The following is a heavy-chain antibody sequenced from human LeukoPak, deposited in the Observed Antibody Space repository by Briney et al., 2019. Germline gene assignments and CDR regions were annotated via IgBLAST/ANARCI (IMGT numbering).Heavy chain of an antibody. Sequence: GRSLRLSRAASGFTFSGYWMHWVRQAPGKGLVWVSRIKGDGSTTVYADSVKGRFTISRDNAKNTLYLQMNSLRAEDTAVYYCAVSDWFDPWGQGTRVTVSS. CDR1: GFTFSGYW. D-gene: IGHD5/OR15-5a*01. CDR3: AVSDWFDP. CDR2: IKGDGSTT. J-gene: IGHJ5*02. V-gene: IGHV3-74*01.